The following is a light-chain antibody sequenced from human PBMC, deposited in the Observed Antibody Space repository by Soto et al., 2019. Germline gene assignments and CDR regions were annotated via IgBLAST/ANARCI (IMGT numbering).Light chain of an antibody. CDR3: QQYNSYSPNT. J-gene: IGKJ2*01. V-gene: IGKV1-5*01. Sequence: DIQMTQSPSTLSASVGDRLTITCRGSQSISSWLAWYQQKPGKAPKLLIYDASSLESGVPSRFSGSGSGTEFTLTISSLQPDDFATYYCQQYNSYSPNTFGQGTKLEIK. CDR2: DAS. CDR1: QSISSW.